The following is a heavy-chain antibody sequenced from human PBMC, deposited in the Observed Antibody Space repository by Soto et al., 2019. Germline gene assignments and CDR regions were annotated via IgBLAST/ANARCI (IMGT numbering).Heavy chain of an antibody. CDR1: GYTFTSHA. CDR3: ARGSSDWLPYFDY. V-gene: IGHV1-3*01. J-gene: IGHJ4*02. Sequence: QLVQSGAEVKQPGASVKVSCKASGYTFTSHAMHWVRQAPGQRLEWMGWINSANGNTKYSQKFQGRATITRDTSARTAYMELSRLRSEDTAVYFCARGSSDWLPYFDYWGQGSLVTVSS. CDR2: INSANGNT. D-gene: IGHD3-9*01.